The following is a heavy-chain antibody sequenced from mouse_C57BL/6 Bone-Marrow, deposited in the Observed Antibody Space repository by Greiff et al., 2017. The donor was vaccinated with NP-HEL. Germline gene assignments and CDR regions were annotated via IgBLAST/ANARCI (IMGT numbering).Heavy chain of an antibody. CDR1: GFTFSSYG. D-gene: IGHD1-1*01. Sequence: EVKLVESGGDLVKPGGSLKLSCAASGFTFSSYGMSWVRQTPDKRLEWVATISSGGSYTYYPDRVKGRFTISRDNAKNTLYLQMSSLKSEYTAMYYCARHYYGSSCTFAYWGQGTLVTVSA. J-gene: IGHJ3*01. CDR2: ISSGGSYT. CDR3: ARHYYGSSCTFAY. V-gene: IGHV5-6*01.